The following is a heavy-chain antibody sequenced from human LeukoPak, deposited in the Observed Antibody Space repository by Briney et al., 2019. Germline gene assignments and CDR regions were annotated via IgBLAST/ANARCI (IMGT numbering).Heavy chain of an antibody. CDR2: IYSGGST. CDR1: GFTVSSNY. V-gene: IGHV3-53*01. Sequence: PGGSLGLFCAASGFTVSSNYMSWVRQAPGKGLEWVSVIYSGGSTYYADSVKGRFTISRDNSKNTLYLQMNSLRAEDTAVYYCARVSYDSSGYYFDYWGQGTLVTVSS. CDR3: ARVSYDSSGYYFDY. J-gene: IGHJ4*02. D-gene: IGHD3-22*01.